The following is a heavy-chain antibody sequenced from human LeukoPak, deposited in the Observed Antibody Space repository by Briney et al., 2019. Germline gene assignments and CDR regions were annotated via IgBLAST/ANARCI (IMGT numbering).Heavy chain of an antibody. CDR3: AKASYVPYYYDSSGYFDY. Sequence: GGSLRLSCAASGFTFSSYAMSWVRQAPGKGLEWVSAISGSGGSTYYADSVKGRFTISRDNSKNTLYLQMNSLRAEDTAVYYCAKASYVPYYYDSSGYFDYWGQGALVTVSS. CDR1: GFTFSSYA. CDR2: ISGSGGST. V-gene: IGHV3-23*01. J-gene: IGHJ4*02. D-gene: IGHD3-22*01.